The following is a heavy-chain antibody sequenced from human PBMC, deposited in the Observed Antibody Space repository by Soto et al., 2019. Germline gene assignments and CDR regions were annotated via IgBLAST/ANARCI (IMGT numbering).Heavy chain of an antibody. CDR2: INPSGGST. D-gene: IGHD2-15*01. CDR3: ARPRLQYCSGGSCYSGGYGMYV. J-gene: IGHJ6*02. Sequence: QVQLVQSGAEVKKPGASVKVSCKASGYTFTSYYMHWVRQAPGQGLEWMGIINPSGGSTRYAQKCQGRVTITRDTSTSTVYMELSSLRSEDTAVYYCARPRLQYCSGGSCYSGGYGMYVWGQGTTVTVSS. CDR1: GYTFTSYY. V-gene: IGHV1-46*01.